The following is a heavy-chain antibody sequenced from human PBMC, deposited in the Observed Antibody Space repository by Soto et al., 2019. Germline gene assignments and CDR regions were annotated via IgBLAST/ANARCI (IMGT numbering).Heavy chain of an antibody. V-gene: IGHV6-1*01. D-gene: IGHD6-19*01. Sequence: PSQTLSLTCAISGDNVSSNSAAWHWIRQSPSRGLEWLGRTYYRSTWYNDYALFVKSRITINPDTSKNQFSLQLSSVTPEDAAVYYCARVTSGWYPNDVFDIWGQGTMVTVSS. CDR3: ARVTSGWYPNDVFDI. J-gene: IGHJ3*02. CDR2: TYYRSTWYN. CDR1: GDNVSSNSAA.